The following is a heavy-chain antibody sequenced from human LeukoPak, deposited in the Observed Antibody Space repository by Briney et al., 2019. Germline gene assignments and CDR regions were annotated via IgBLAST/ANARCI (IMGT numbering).Heavy chain of an antibody. V-gene: IGHV4-4*07. D-gene: IGHD6-19*01. CDR1: GGSITYYY. J-gene: IGHJ6*03. CDR3: ARVAVADSYDYYYMDV. CDR2: IYSSGST. Sequence: SETLSLTCTVSGGSITYYYWSWVRQPAGKGLEWIGRIYSSGSTNYNPSLKSRVTMSVDTSNNQFSLNLSSVTAADTAVYYCARVAVADSYDYYYMDVWGKGTTVTVSS.